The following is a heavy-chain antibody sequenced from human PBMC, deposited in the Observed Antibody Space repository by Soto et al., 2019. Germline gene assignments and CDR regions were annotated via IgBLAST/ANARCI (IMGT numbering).Heavy chain of an antibody. CDR1: GFTFSSYG. Sequence: QVQLVESGGGVVQPGRSLRLSCAASGFTFSSYGMHWVRQAPGKGLEWVAVIWYDGSNKYYADSVKGRFTISRDNSKNTLYLQMNSLGAEDTAVYYCARVGLSGSGRFDYWGQGTLVTVSS. D-gene: IGHD3-10*01. J-gene: IGHJ4*02. CDR3: ARVGLSGSGRFDY. CDR2: IWYDGSNK. V-gene: IGHV3-33*01.